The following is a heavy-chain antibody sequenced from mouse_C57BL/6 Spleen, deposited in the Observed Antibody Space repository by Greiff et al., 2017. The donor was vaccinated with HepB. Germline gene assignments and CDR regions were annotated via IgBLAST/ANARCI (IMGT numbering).Heavy chain of an antibody. CDR2: IHPNSGST. V-gene: IGHV1-64*01. J-gene: IGHJ4*01. Sequence: QVQLKQPGAELVKPGASVKLSCKASGYTFTSYWMHWVKQRPGQGLEWIGMIHPNSGSTNYNEKFKSKATLTVDKSSSTAFMQLSSLTSEDSAVYYCARIDYYGGSFEVDYWGQGASVTVSS. CDR1: GYTFTSYW. D-gene: IGHD1-1*01. CDR3: ARIDYYGGSFEVDY.